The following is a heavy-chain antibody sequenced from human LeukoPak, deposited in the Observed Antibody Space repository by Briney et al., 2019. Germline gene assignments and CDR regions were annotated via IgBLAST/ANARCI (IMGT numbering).Heavy chain of an antibody. J-gene: IGHJ4*02. D-gene: IGHD2-15*01. CDR3: ARAVSRYCSGGSCYPYYFDY. CDR2: INHSGST. CDR1: GGSFSGYY. V-gene: IGHV4-34*01. Sequence: PSETLSLTCAVYGGSFSGYYWSWIRQPPGKGLKWIGEINHSGSTNYNPSLKSRVTISVDTSKNQFSLKLSSVTAADTAVYYCARAVSRYCSGGSCYPYYFDYWGQGTLVTVSS.